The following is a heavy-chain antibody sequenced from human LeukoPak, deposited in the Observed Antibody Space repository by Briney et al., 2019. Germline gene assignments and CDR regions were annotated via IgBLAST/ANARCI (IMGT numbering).Heavy chain of an antibody. CDR2: INHSGST. Sequence: PSETLSLTCAVYGGSFSGYYWSWIRQPPGKGLEWIGEINHSGSTNYNPSLKSRVTISVDTSKNQFSLKLSSVTAADTAVYYCARAPGYSSSSGGLDPWGQGTLATVSS. V-gene: IGHV4-34*01. CDR3: ARAPGYSSSSGGLDP. J-gene: IGHJ5*02. CDR1: GGSFSGYY. D-gene: IGHD6-6*01.